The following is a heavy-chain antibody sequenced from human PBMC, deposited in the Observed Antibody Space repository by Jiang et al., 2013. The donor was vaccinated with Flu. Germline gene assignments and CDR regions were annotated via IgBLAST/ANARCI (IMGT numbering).Heavy chain of an antibody. CDR2: IYYSGST. Sequence: PGLVKPSETLSLTCNISGGSISDHFWSWIRQPPRKGLEWIGYIYYSGSTNYNPSLKSRVTISVDTSKNQFSLKLSSVTAADTAVYYCARHPQRFYYDTSGYCDYWGQGTLVTVSS. V-gene: IGHV4-59*08. J-gene: IGHJ4*02. D-gene: IGHD3-22*01. CDR1: GGSISDHF. CDR3: ARHPQRFYYDTSGYCDY.